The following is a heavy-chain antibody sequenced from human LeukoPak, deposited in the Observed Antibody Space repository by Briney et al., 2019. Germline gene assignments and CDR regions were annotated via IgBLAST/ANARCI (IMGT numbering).Heavy chain of an antibody. CDR1: GYTLTELS. Sequence: ASVTVSCKVSGYTLTELSMHWVRQAPGKGLEWMGCFDPEDGETIYAQKFQGRVTMTEDTSTDTAYMELSSLRSEDTAVYYCATVGGASEVDYYYGMDVWGQGTTVTVSS. D-gene: IGHD1-26*01. J-gene: IGHJ6*02. CDR2: FDPEDGET. V-gene: IGHV1-24*01. CDR3: ATVGGASEVDYYYGMDV.